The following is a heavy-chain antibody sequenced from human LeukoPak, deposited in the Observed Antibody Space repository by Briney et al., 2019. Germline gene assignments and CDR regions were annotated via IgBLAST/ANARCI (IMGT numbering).Heavy chain of an antibody. V-gene: IGHV1-2*02. CDR2: INPNSGGT. Sequence: ASAKVSCKASGYTFTGYYMHWVRQAPGQGLEWMGWINPNSGGTNYAQKFQGRVTMTRDTSISTAYMELSRLRSDDTAVYYCARDLTYYYGSGYWGQGTLVTVSS. J-gene: IGHJ4*02. CDR3: ARDLTYYYGSGY. D-gene: IGHD3-10*01. CDR1: GYTFTGYY.